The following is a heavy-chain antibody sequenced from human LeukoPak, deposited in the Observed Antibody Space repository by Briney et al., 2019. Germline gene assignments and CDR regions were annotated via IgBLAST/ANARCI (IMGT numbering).Heavy chain of an antibody. V-gene: IGHV3-20*01. CDR2: INWNGGST. CDR3: ARGTVAGDAFDI. J-gene: IGHJ3*02. D-gene: IGHD6-19*01. CDR1: GFTFSSYG. Sequence: GGSLRLSCAASGFTFSSYGMSWVRQAPGKGLEWVSGINWNGGSTGYADSVKGRFTISRDNAKNTLYLQMNSLRAEDTALYHCARGTVAGDAFDIWGQGTMVTVSS.